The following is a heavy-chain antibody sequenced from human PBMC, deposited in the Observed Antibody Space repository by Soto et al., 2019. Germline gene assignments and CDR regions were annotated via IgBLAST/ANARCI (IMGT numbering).Heavy chain of an antibody. CDR2: IYYSGST. J-gene: IGHJ4*02. Sequence: SETLSLTCTVYGDSMRSFYWSWIRQPPGKGLEWIGNIYYSGSTNYNPSRKSRVTMSVDMSRNQVSLKLSSVTAADTAVYYCTRVRGYYGDYPNFDYWGQGALVTVSS. D-gene: IGHD4-17*01. V-gene: IGHV4-59*01. CDR3: TRVRGYYGDYPNFDY. CDR1: GDSMRSFY.